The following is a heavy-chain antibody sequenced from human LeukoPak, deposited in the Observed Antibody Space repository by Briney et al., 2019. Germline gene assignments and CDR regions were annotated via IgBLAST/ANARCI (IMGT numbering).Heavy chain of an antibody. Sequence: SETLSLTCTVSGGSISSSSYNWGWIRQPPGKGLEWIGSIYYSGSTYYNPSLKSRVTISVDTSKNQFSLKLSSVTAADTAVYYCARVRRGWGGIAAAGTLRNWFDPWGQGTLVTVSS. V-gene: IGHV4-39*07. D-gene: IGHD6-13*01. CDR2: IYYSGST. J-gene: IGHJ5*02. CDR3: ARVRRGWGGIAAAGTLRNWFDP. CDR1: GGSISSSSYN.